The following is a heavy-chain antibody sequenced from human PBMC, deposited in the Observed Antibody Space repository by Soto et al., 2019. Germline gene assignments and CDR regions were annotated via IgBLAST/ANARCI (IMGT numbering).Heavy chain of an antibody. D-gene: IGHD3-10*01. J-gene: IGHJ4*02. Sequence: PGGSLRLSCAASGFTFSSYAMSWVRQAPGKGLEWVSAINSRGGSTYYADSVKGRFTISRDNSKNTLYLQMNNLRAEDTAIYYCAKPVYGSGSPDYWGQGTLVTVSS. V-gene: IGHV3-23*01. CDR1: GFTFSSYA. CDR2: INSRGGST. CDR3: AKPVYGSGSPDY.